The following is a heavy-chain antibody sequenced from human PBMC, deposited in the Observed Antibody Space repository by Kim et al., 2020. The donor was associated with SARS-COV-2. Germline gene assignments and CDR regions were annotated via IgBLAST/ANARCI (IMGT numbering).Heavy chain of an antibody. V-gene: IGHV2-5*02. CDR3: AHRRDLAYYYGSGSYYNNRACFDY. J-gene: IGHJ4*02. CDR2: IYWDDDK. D-gene: IGHD3-10*01. CDR1: GFSLSTSGVG. Sequence: SGPTLVNPTQTLTLTCTFSGFSLSTSGVGVGWIRQPPGKALEWLALIYWDDDKRYSPSLKSRLTITKDTSKNQVVLTMTNMDPVDTATYYCAHRRDLAYYYGSGSYYNNRACFDYWGQGTLVTVSS.